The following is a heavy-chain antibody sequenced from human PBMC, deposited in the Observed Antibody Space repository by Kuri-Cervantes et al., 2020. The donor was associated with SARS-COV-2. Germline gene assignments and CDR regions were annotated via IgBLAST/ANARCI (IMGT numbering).Heavy chain of an antibody. CDR1: GYTFTGYY. V-gene: IGHV1-2*02. CDR3: ARGNGSGSGGWFDP. CDR2: INPNSGGT. J-gene: IGHJ5*02. Sequence: ASVKVSCKASGYTFTGYYMHWVRQALGQGLEWMGWINPNSGGTNYAQKFQGRATMTRDTSISTAYMELSRLRSDDTAVYYCARGNGSGSGGWFDPWGQGTLVTVSS. D-gene: IGHD3-10*01.